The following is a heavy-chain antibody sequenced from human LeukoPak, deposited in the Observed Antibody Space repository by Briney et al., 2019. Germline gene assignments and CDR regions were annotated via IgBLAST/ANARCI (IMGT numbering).Heavy chain of an antibody. CDR2: ISSSGSTI. CDR3: ARDTIQLWSRGHGMEV. J-gene: IGHJ6*02. Sequence: GGSLRLSCAASGFTFSDYYMSWIRQAPGKGLEWVSYISSSGSTIYYADSVKGRFTISRDNAKNSLYLQMNSLRAEDTAVYYCARDTIQLWSRGHGMEVWGQGTTVTVSS. D-gene: IGHD5-18*01. CDR1: GFTFSDYY. V-gene: IGHV3-11*01.